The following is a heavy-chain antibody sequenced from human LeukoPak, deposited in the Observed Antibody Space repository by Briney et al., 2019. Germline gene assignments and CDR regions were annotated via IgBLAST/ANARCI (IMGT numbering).Heavy chain of an antibody. D-gene: IGHD6-13*01. CDR3: ARVVYSSGWYSTYYFDY. V-gene: IGHV1-2*02. Sequence: APVKDSCKASGYTFTGYYMHWVRQAPGQGLEWMGWINPNSGGTNYAQKFQGRVTMTRDTSISTAYMELSRLRSDDTAVYYCARVVYSSGWYSTYYFDYWGQGTLVTVSS. CDR1: GYTFTGYY. CDR2: INPNSGGT. J-gene: IGHJ4*02.